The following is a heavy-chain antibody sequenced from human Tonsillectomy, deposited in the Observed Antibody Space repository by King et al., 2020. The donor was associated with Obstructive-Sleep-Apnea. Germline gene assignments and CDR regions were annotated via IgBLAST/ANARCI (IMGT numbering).Heavy chain of an antibody. D-gene: IGHD2-8*02. CDR1: GFTFSNYF. V-gene: IGHV3-7*01. J-gene: IGHJ5*02. CDR3: ASVLSSGWFGP. CDR2: IKEDGGEI. Sequence: VQLVESGGGLVQPGGSLRLSCVGSGFTFSNYFMGWVRQAPGKGLEWVANIKEDGGEIYYLDSVKGRFTISRDNAKNSVFLQMNSLRVEDTAVYHCASVLSSGWFGPWGQGTLVTVSS.